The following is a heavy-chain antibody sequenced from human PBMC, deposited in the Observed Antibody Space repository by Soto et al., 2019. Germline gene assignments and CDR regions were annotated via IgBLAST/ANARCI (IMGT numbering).Heavy chain of an antibody. CDR3: ASLHYYDSSGYLWF. CDR1: GGSISSRSHY. CDR2: IHYSGST. J-gene: IGHJ4*02. D-gene: IGHD3-22*01. Sequence: QLQMQESGPGLVKPSETLSLTCTVSGGSISSRSHYWGWIRQPPGKGLEWIGSIHYSGSTYYNPSLKSRVTIPVDTSQHQFALKLRSVAAADTSVYYCASLHYYDSSGYLWFWGQGTLVTVSS. V-gene: IGHV4-39*01.